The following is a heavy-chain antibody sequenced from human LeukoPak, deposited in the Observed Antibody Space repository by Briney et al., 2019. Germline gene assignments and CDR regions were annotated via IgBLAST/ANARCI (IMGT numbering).Heavy chain of an antibody. CDR2: IYTSGST. V-gene: IGHV4-61*02. D-gene: IGHD3-22*01. CDR1: GGSISSGSYY. CDR3: AREGKDSSGYYYESWFDP. Sequence: SETLSLTCTVSGGSISSGSYYWGWIRQPAGKGLEWIGRIYTSGSTNYNPSLKSRVTISVDTSKNQFSLKLSSVTAADTAVYYCAREGKDSSGYYYESWFDPWGQGTLVTVSS. J-gene: IGHJ5*02.